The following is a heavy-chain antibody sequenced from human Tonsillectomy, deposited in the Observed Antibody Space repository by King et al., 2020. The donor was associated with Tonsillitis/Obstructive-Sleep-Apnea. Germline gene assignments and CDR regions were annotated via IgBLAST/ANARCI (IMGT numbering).Heavy chain of an antibody. CDR1: GVSFSGYY. Sequence: VQLQQWGAGLLKPSETLSLPCAVYGVSFSGYYWSWIRQPPGKGLEWIGEINHSGSTNYNPSLKSRVTISVDTSKNQFSLKLSSVTAADTAVYYCARVAARPPRRGNWFDPWGQGTLVTVSS. D-gene: IGHD6-6*01. CDR3: ARVAARPPRRGNWFDP. CDR2: INHSGST. V-gene: IGHV4-34*01. J-gene: IGHJ5*02.